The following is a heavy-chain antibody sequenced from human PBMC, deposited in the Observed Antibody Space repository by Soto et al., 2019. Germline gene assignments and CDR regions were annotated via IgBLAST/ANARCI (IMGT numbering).Heavy chain of an antibody. V-gene: IGHV1-18*01. D-gene: IGHD6-19*01. J-gene: IGHJ5*02. CDR2: ISAYNGKA. CDR1: GYTYTSYG. CDR3: ARDRLAGIAVAGTWDWFDP. Sequence: ASVKVSCKASGYTYTSYGISWVRQAPGQGLEWMGWISAYNGKANYAQKLQGRVTITADESTSTAYMELSSLRSEDTAVYYCARDRLAGIAVAGTWDWFDPWGQGTLVTVSS.